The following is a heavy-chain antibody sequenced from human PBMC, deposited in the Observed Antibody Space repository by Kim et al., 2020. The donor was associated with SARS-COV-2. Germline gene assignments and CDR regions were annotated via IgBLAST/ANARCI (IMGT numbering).Heavy chain of an antibody. CDR2: IYYSGST. CDR1: GGSISSSSYY. Sequence: SETLSLTCTVSGGSISSSSYYWGWIRQPPGKGLEWIGSIYYSGSTYYNPSLKSRVTISVDTSKNQFSLKLSSVTAADTAVYYCARDGVAAKWWNWFDPWG. V-gene: IGHV4-39*07. D-gene: IGHD2-15*01. CDR3: ARDGVAAKWWNWFDP. J-gene: IGHJ5*02.